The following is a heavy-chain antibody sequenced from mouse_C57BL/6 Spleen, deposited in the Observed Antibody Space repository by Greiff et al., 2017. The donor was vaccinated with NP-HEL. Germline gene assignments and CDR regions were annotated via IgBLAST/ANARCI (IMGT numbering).Heavy chain of an antibody. CDR2: ISSGCSTI. CDR3: ERDYAMDY. V-gene: IGHV5-17*01. Sequence: EVMLVESGGGLVKPGGSLKLSCAVSGFSFSDYGMHWVRQAPAKGLEWVAYISSGCSTIYYADTVMGRFTISSDNAKNTLFMQMTSLRDEDSVMYYYERDYAMDYWGQGTSVTVSS. J-gene: IGHJ4*01. CDR1: GFSFSDYG.